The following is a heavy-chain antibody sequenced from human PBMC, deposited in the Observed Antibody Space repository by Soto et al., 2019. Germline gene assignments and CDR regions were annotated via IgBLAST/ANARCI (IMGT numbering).Heavy chain of an antibody. V-gene: IGHV4-34*01. Sequence: SETLSLTCAVYGGSFSGYYWSWIRQPPGKGLEWIGEINHSGSTNYNPSLKSRVTISVDTSKNQFSLKLSSVTAADTAVYYCARGYTIFGVVMVYYYYGMDVWGQGTTVTVSS. J-gene: IGHJ6*02. CDR1: GGSFSGYY. CDR3: ARGYTIFGVVMVYYYYGMDV. D-gene: IGHD3-3*01. CDR2: INHSGST.